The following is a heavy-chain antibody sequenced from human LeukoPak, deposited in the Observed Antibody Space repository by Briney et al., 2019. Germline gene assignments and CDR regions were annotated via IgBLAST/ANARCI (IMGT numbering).Heavy chain of an antibody. Sequence: SETLSLTCAVYGGSFSGYYWSWIRQPPGKGLEWIGEINHSGSTNYNPSLKSRVTISVDTSKNQFSLKLSSVTAADTAVYYCARRGAMVRGVTLLYYYYYMDVWGKGTTVTISS. V-gene: IGHV4-34*01. CDR1: GGSFSGYY. J-gene: IGHJ6*03. D-gene: IGHD3-10*01. CDR3: ARRGAMVRGVTLLYYYYYMDV. CDR2: INHSGST.